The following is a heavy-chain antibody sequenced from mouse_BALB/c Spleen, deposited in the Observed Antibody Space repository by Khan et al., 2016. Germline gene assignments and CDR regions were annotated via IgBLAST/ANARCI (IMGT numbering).Heavy chain of an antibody. CDR1: GFTFSNYW. Sequence: EVKLEESGGGLVQPGGSMKLSCVASGFTFSNYWMNWVRQSPEKGLEWVAEIRLKSNNYATHYAESVKGRFTISRDDSKSSVYLQMTNLRAEDTGIYYGTTGFAYWGQGTLVTVSA. V-gene: IGHV6-6*02. CDR3: TTGFAY. CDR2: IRLKSNNYAT. J-gene: IGHJ3*01.